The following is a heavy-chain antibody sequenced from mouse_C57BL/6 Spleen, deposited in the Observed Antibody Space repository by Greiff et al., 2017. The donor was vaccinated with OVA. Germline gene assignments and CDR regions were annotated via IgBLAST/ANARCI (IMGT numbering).Heavy chain of an antibody. V-gene: IGHV3-6*01. CDR1: GYSFTSGYF. CDR3: ARAPHRGQGTWFAY. Sequence: EVQLQQSGPGLVKPSQSLTLTCSATGYSFTSGYFWNWIRQLPENKLEWMGYISYDGSNNYNPSLKNRIPITRDTSKNQFFRKLNTVTTEDTATYYGARAPHRGQGTWFAYWGQGTLVTVSA. J-gene: IGHJ3*01. CDR2: ISYDGSN. D-gene: IGHD3-3*01.